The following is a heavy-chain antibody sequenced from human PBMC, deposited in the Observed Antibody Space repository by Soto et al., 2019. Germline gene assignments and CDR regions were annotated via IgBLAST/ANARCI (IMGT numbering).Heavy chain of an antibody. V-gene: IGHV5-10-1*01. J-gene: IGHJ4*02. D-gene: IGHD6-13*01. CDR1: GYSFTSYW. Sequence: PGESLKISCKGSGYSFTSYWISWVRQMPGKGLEWMGRIDPSDSYTNYSPSFQGHVTISADKSVSTAYLQWSSLKASDTAMYCCARRDIGIAAVGYWGQGTLVTVSS. CDR2: IDPSDSYT. CDR3: ARRDIGIAAVGY.